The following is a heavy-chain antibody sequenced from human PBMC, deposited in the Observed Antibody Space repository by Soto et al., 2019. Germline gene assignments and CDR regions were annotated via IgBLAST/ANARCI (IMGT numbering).Heavy chain of an antibody. V-gene: IGHV3-23*01. CDR3: AKDSSPIRYFEWLHPMAFDY. CDR2: ISGSGGST. CDR1: GFTFSSYA. Sequence: GGSLRLSCAASGFTFSSYAMSWVRQAPGKGLEWVSAISGSGGSTYYADSVKGRFTISRDNSKNTLYLQMNSLRAEDTAVYYCAKDSSPIRYFEWLHPMAFDYWGQGTLVTVS. D-gene: IGHD3-9*01. J-gene: IGHJ4*02.